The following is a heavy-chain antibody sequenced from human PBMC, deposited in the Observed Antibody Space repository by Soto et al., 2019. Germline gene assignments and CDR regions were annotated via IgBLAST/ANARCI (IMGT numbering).Heavy chain of an antibody. CDR1: RFSVTTNH. V-gene: IGHV3-66*01. CDR2: IYSGGAT. CDR3: VRNYGAV. Sequence: EVQLVESGGGLVQPGGSLRLSCAVCRFSVTTNHMTWVRQAPGKGLEWVSIIYSGGATDYADSVKGRLTISRDNSKNTLHLQMSSLRGEDTAIYYCVRNYGAVWGQGTTVTVS. J-gene: IGHJ6*02. D-gene: IGHD3-16*01.